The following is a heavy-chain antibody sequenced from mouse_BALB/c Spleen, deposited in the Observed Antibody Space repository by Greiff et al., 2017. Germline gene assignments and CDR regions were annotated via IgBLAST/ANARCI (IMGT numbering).Heavy chain of an antibody. CDR3: AQIHYYRGDY. D-gene: IGHD1-2*01. Sequence: EVKLLESGPGLVKPSQSLSLTCTVTGYSITSDYAWNWIRQFPGNKLEWMGYISYSGSTSYNPSLKSRISITRDTSKNQFFLQLNSVTTEDTATYYCAQIHYYRGDYWGQGTSVTVSS. CDR2: ISYSGST. J-gene: IGHJ4*01. CDR1: GYSITSDYA. V-gene: IGHV3-2*02.